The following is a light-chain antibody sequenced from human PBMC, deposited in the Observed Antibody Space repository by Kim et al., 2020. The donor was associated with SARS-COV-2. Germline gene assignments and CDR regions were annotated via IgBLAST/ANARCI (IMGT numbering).Light chain of an antibody. Sequence: ATSTSLGEAVRKQYAYWFGQKPGQATVLRLYDETQRPSRMPAQFGASTAGTTVTLTISTVRAEDEADYYCKSADSSDTCWVFGGGTQLTVL. CDR3: KSADSSDTCWV. J-gene: IGLJ3*02. CDR1: AVRKQY. CDR2: DET. V-gene: IGLV3-25*03.